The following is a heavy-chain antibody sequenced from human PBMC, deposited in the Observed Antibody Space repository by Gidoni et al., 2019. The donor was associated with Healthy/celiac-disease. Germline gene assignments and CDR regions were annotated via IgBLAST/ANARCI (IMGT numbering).Heavy chain of an antibody. V-gene: IGHV4-31*03. Sequence: QLQLQKSGPGLVKPSQTLSLTCTVSGGSISSGGYYWSWIRQHPGKGLEWIGYIYYSGSTYYNPSLKSRVTISVDTSKNQVSLKLSSVTAADTAVYYCARATGKRIQLWSPLIHFDYWGQGTLVTVSS. J-gene: IGHJ4*02. CDR1: GGSISSGGYY. CDR3: ARATGKRIQLWSPLIHFDY. CDR2: IYYSGST. D-gene: IGHD5-18*01.